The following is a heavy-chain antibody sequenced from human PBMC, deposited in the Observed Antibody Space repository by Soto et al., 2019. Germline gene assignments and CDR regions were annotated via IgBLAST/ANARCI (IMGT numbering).Heavy chain of an antibody. J-gene: IGHJ6*02. CDR1: GFTFSSYW. D-gene: IGHD6-13*01. V-gene: IGHV3-74*01. CDR3: ARDSEWYSSSWYYYYYYGMDV. CDR2: INSDGSST. Sequence: EVQLVESGGGLVQPGGSLRLSCAASGFTFSSYWMHWVRQAPGKGLVWVSRINSDGSSTSYADSVKGRFTISRDNAKNTLYLQMNSLRAEDTAVYYCARDSEWYSSSWYYYYYYGMDVWGQGTTVTVSS.